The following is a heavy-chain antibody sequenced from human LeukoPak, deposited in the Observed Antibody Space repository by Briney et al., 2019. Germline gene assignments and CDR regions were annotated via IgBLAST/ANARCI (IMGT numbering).Heavy chain of an antibody. J-gene: IGHJ4*02. D-gene: IGHD2-15*01. V-gene: IGHV4-61*05. CDR1: SGSISSGSYA. CDR2: IYYSGST. CDR3: VRGYCSGGSCYWLDY. Sequence: SETLSLTCTVSSGSISSGSYAWGWIRQPPGKGLEWIGFIYYSGSTNYNPSLKSRVTISVDTSKNQFSLKLNSVTAADTAVYYCVRGYCSGGSCYWLDYWGQGTLVIVSS.